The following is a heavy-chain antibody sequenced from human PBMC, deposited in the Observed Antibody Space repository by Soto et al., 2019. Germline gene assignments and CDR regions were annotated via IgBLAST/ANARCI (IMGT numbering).Heavy chain of an antibody. J-gene: IGHJ1*01. CDR2: IKQDGSEK. CDR1: GFTFSSYW. V-gene: IGHV3-7*01. D-gene: IGHD3-22*01. Sequence: GSLRLSCAASGFTFSSYWMSWVRQAPGKGLEWVANIKQDGSEKYYVDSVKDRFTISRDNAKNSLYLQMNSLRAEDTAVYYCARGPYYDSNGYRFQHWGQGTLVTVSS. CDR3: ARGPYYDSNGYRFQH.